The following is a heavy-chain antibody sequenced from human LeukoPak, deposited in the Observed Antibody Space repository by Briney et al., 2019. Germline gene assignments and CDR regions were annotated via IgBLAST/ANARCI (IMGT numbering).Heavy chain of an antibody. CDR2: INHSGRT. Sequence: PSETLSLTCAVYGGSFSGYYWSWNRQPPGKGLEWIGEINHSGRTNYNPSLKSRITISVDTSKSQFSLKLSSVTAADTAVFYCARGRFTYSYDTTGYFLDYWGQGALVTVSS. D-gene: IGHD3-22*01. CDR1: GGSFSGYY. J-gene: IGHJ4*02. CDR3: ARGRFTYSYDTTGYFLDY. V-gene: IGHV4-34*01.